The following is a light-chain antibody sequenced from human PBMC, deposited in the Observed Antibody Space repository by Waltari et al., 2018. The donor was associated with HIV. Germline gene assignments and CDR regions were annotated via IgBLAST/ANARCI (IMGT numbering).Light chain of an antibody. Sequence: QPVLTQPPSVSGAPGLGVTVSCTGSGSNIGAGYDVHWYQQLPGTAPKLLIYGNIKRAAGDPDRFSAATSGTSASLAITGLQPEDEADYYCQSYDSSLSAWVFGGGTKLTVL. J-gene: IGLJ3*02. CDR3: QSYDSSLSAWV. CDR2: GNI. CDR1: GSNIGAGYD. V-gene: IGLV1-40*01.